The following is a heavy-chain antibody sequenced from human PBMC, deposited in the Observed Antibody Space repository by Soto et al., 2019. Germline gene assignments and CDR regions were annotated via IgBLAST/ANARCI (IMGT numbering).Heavy chain of an antibody. CDR2: IYYSGST. J-gene: IGHJ6*02. Sequence: QVQLQESGPGLVKPSQTLSLTCTVSGGSISSGDYYWSWIRQPPGKGLEWIGYIYYSGSTYYNPSLKSRVTISVDTSKNQFSLKLSSVTAADTAVYYCARAPEPYCSGGSCPGMDVWGQGTTVTVSS. CDR1: GGSISSGDYY. V-gene: IGHV4-30-4*01. CDR3: ARAPEPYCSGGSCPGMDV. D-gene: IGHD2-15*01.